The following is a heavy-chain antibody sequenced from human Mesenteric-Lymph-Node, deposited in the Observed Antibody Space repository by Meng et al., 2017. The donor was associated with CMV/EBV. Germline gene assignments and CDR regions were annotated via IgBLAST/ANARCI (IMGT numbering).Heavy chain of an antibody. Sequence: SETLSLTCTVSGGSISSSSYYWGWIRQPPGKGLEWIGSIYYSGSTYYNPSLKSRVTISVDTSKNQFSLKLSSVTAADTAVYYCARLGGYSGYDWGDVWGQGTTVTVSS. CDR1: GGSISSSSYY. V-gene: IGHV4-39*07. D-gene: IGHD5-12*01. CDR2: IYYSGST. CDR3: ARLGGYSGYDWGDV. J-gene: IGHJ6*02.